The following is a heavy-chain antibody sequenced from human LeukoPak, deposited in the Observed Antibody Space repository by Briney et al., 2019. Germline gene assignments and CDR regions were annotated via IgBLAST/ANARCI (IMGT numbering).Heavy chain of an antibody. J-gene: IGHJ4*02. CDR1: GGSIISSSYY. D-gene: IGHD4-17*01. CDR3: ATPAGPFGDYDY. V-gene: IGHV4-39*01. CDR2: IYYSGST. Sequence: PSETLSLTCTVSGGSIISSSYYWGWIRQPPGKGLEWIGSIYYSGSTYFKQSLKSRLTISVDTSKNQFSLKLSSVTAADTAVYYCATPAGPFGDYDYWGQGTLVTVSS.